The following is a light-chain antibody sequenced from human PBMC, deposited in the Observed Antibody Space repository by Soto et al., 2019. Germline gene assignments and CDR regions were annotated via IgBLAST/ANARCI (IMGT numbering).Light chain of an antibody. V-gene: IGLV2-23*01. Sequence: ALTQPASVSGSLGQSITISCIGTSSNIGSYNLVSWYQHQPGKAPKIMIFEGSKRPSGVSNRFSGSRSGNTASLTISGLQAEDEADYYCCSFAGSGTQYVFGTGTKLTVL. CDR1: SSNIGSYNL. CDR3: CSFAGSGTQYV. CDR2: EGS. J-gene: IGLJ1*01.